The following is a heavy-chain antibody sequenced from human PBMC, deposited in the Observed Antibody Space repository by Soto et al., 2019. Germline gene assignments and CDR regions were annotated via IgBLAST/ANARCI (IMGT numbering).Heavy chain of an antibody. CDR3: AKDRGSGGILTGTPDS. Sequence: PGGSLRLSCATSGFTVTNSPMTWIRQAPGKGLEWVATLSPGGSTYYAASVKGRFTISRDSSKNTVFLQMDSLKAADPALYYCAKDRGSGGILTGTPDSWGPGALVTVSS. CDR1: GFTVTNSP. V-gene: IGHV3-23*01. D-gene: IGHD3-9*01. J-gene: IGHJ4*02. CDR2: LSPGGST.